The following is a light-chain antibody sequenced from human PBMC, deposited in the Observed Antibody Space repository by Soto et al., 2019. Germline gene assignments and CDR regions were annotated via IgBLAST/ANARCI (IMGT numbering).Light chain of an antibody. Sequence: DIQMTQSPSSLSASVGDRVTITCRASQGISNYLGWYQQKSGKVPKLLNYAASTLQFGVPSRFSCSGSGTDFPLTISSLQPEDVGSYYCRKYNSSPWTFGQGTKVEIK. V-gene: IGKV1-27*01. CDR2: AAS. CDR3: RKYNSSPWT. J-gene: IGKJ1*01. CDR1: QGISNY.